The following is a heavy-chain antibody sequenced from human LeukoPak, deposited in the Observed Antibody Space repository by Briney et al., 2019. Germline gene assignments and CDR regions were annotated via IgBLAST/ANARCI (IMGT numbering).Heavy chain of an antibody. V-gene: IGHV3-30*02. CDR3: AVTMVRGGPTYYYYYGMDV. D-gene: IGHD3-10*01. J-gene: IGHJ6*02. CDR2: IRYDGSNK. CDR1: GFTFSSYG. Sequence: PGGSLRLSCAASGFTFSSYGMHWVRQAPGKGLEWVAFIRYDGSNKYYADSVKGRLTISRDNSKNTLYLQMNSLRAEDTAVYYCAVTMVRGGPTYYYYYGMDVWGQGTTVTVSS.